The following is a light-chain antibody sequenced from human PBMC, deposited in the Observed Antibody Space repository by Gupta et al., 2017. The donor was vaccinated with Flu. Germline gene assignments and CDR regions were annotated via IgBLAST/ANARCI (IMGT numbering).Light chain of an antibody. Sequence: QVVLTQSPSASASLGSSVTLTCTRSSGHSNYSIAWHQQQPEKGPRYLMKLNSDGSHSKGDGIPDRFSGSNSGAERYLTISSLQSEDEADYYCQTWGTPWVFGGGTKLTVL. J-gene: IGLJ3*02. V-gene: IGLV4-69*01. CDR2: LNSDGSH. CDR3: QTWGTPWV. CDR1: SGHSNYS.